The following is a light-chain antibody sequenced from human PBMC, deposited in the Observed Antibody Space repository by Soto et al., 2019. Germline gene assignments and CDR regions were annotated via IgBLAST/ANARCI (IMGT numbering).Light chain of an antibody. CDR2: GAS. J-gene: IGKJ1*01. V-gene: IGKV3-20*01. CDR3: QQYGSSPGT. CDR1: QSVSSSY. Sequence: EIVLTQSPGTLSLSPGERATLSCRASQSVSSSYLAWYQQKPGQAPRLLIYGASSRATGIPERFSGSGSGTDFTLTISRLEPEEFAVYYCQQYGSSPGTFGQGTKVEIK.